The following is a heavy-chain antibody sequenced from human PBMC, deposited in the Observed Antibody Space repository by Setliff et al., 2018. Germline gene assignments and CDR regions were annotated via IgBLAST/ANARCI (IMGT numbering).Heavy chain of an antibody. Sequence: GSLRLSCEASGFTLDDYYMTWIRQPPGKGLEWIAEINHSGSTNYNPSLKSRVTISVDTSKNQFSLKLSSVTAADTAVYYCRFWSGYYKNDYWGQGTLVTVSS. CDR3: RFWSGYYKNDY. CDR1: GFTLDDYY. D-gene: IGHD3-3*01. J-gene: IGHJ4*01. CDR2: INHSGST. V-gene: IGHV4-34*08.